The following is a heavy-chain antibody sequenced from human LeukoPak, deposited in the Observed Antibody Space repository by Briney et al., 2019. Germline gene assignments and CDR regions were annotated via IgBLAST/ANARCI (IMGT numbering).Heavy chain of an antibody. CDR2: IIGSGGDT. CDR1: GFTFSSYA. V-gene: IGHV3-23*01. D-gene: IGHD6-13*01. CDR3: AKAWAVAGTFAS. Sequence: PGGSLRLSCAASGFTFSSYAMSWVRQAPGKGLEWVSTIIGSGGDTYYADSVKGRFTISRDTSKNTLYLQMKSLRAEDTAVYYCAKAWAVAGTFASWGQGTLVTVSS. J-gene: IGHJ4*02.